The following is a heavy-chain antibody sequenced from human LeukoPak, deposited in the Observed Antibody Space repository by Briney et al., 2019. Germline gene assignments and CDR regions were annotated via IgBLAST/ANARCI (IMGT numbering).Heavy chain of an antibody. CDR2: INPNSGGT. D-gene: IGHD7-27*01. Sequence: GASVKVSCKASGYTFSGYYMHWVRQAPGQGLEWMGWINPNSGGTNYAQKFQGRVTMTRDTSISTAYMEPSRLRSDDTAVYYCARGPHWDPHFDYWGQGTLVTVSS. V-gene: IGHV1-2*02. J-gene: IGHJ4*02. CDR1: GYTFSGYY. CDR3: ARGPHWDPHFDY.